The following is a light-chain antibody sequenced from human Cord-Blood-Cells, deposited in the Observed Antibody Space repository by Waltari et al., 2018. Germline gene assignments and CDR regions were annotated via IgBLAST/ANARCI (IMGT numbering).Light chain of an antibody. CDR2: EVS. Sequence: QSALTQPASVSGSPGQSIPISCTGTISDVGGYNYFSCYQQHPGKAPKLMIYEVSNRPSGVSNRFSGSKSGNTASLTISGLQAEDEADYYCSSYTSSSTLYVVFGGGTKLTVL. CDR1: ISDVGGYNY. CDR3: SSYTSSSTLYVV. V-gene: IGLV2-14*01. J-gene: IGLJ2*01.